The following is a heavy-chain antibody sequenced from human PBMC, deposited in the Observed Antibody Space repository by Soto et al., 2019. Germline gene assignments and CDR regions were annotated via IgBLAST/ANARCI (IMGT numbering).Heavy chain of an antibody. CDR2: IFGSGET. CDR3: VREGDYSDNNGYPLFDY. Sequence: QVQLQESGPGLLKPSETLSLTCTVSGASMRNYYWSWIRQPARKGLEWIGRIFGSGETYYNPSLKSRVFLSRDLSRSQFSLELTSVTAADTAVYFCVREGDYSDNNGYPLFDYWGQGTLVTVSP. CDR1: GASMRNYY. D-gene: IGHD3-22*01. V-gene: IGHV4-4*07. J-gene: IGHJ4*02.